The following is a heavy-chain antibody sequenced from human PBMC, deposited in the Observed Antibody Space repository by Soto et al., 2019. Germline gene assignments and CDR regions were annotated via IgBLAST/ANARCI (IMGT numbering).Heavy chain of an antibody. Sequence: QVQLQESGPGLVKPSGTLSLTCAVSGGSISSSNWWSWVRQPPGKGLEWIGEIYHSGNTNYNPSLNRRATLALNKSRNQCSPKLSFVTAADTAVYYCARRWGEGRVDYWGQGTLVTVSA. J-gene: IGHJ4*02. CDR3: ARRWGEGRVDY. CDR2: IYHSGNT. D-gene: IGHD3-10*01. CDR1: GGSISSSNW. V-gene: IGHV4-4*02.